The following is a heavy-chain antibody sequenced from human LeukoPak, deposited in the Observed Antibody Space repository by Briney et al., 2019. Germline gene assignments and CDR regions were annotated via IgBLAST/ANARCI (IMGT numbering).Heavy chain of an antibody. D-gene: IGHD5-12*01. CDR2: MNPNSGNT. Sequence: ASVKVSCKASGYTFTGYYMHWVRQAPGQGLEWMGRMNPNSGNTGYAQKFQGRVTITRNTSISTAYMELSSLRSEDTAVYYCARGRRGYSGYEDYWGQGTLVTVSS. V-gene: IGHV1-8*03. J-gene: IGHJ4*02. CDR1: GYTFTGYY. CDR3: ARGRRGYSGYEDY.